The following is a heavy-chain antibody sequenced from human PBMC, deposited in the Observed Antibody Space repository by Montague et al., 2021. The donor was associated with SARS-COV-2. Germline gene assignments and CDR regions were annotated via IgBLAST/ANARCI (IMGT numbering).Heavy chain of an antibody. J-gene: IGHJ4*02. Sequence: SRRLSCAASGFPFRSYWMHWVRQVPGRGLVWVSRIRPDGTSTHYAASVKGRFVISRDNAKNTLSLEMTNLRVDDTAIYYCVRPLWFGDSDYYFESWGQGTLVSVSS. CDR3: VRPLWFGDSDYYFES. V-gene: IGHV3-74*01. D-gene: IGHD3-10*01. CDR2: IRPDGTST. CDR1: GFPFRSYW.